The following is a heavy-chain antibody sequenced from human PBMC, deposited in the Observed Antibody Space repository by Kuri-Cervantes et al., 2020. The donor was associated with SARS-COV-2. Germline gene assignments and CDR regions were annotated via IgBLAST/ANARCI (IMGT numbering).Heavy chain of an antibody. J-gene: IGHJ5*02. CDR3: ARKRTTVTTFWFDP. D-gene: IGHD4-17*01. Sequence: SETLSLTCAVYGGSFSGYYWSWIRQPPGKGLEWIGEINHSGSTNYNPSLKSRVTISVDTSKNQFSLKLSSVTAADTAVYYCARKRTTVTTFWFDPWGQGTLVPVSS. V-gene: IGHV4-34*01. CDR1: GGSFSGYY. CDR2: INHSGST.